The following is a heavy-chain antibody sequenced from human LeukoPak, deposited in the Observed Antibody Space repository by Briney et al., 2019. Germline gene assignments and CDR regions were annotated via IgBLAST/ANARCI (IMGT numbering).Heavy chain of an antibody. J-gene: IGHJ4*02. CDR3: GKTDIYFNPIDY. CDR2: IHRDGRT. Sequence: PSGTLSLTCAVSGVSISSSEWWIWVRQPPGQGLGWIGEIHRDGRTRYNPSLKSRVTMSMDYSKNQFSLSVTSVTAADTAIYYCGKTDIYFNPIDYWGPGSLVTVSS. V-gene: IGHV4-4*02. CDR1: GVSISSSEW. D-gene: IGHD3-9*01.